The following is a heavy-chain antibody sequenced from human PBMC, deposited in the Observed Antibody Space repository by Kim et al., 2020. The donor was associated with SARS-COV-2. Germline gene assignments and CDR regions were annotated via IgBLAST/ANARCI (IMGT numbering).Heavy chain of an antibody. Sequence: GESLKISWKGSGYSFTSYWIGWVRQMPGKGLEWMGIIYPGDSDTRYSPSFQGQVTISADKSISTAYLQCSSLKASDTAMYYCARHPYYYDSSGYYFFDYWGQGTLVTVSS. CDR1: GYSFTSYW. V-gene: IGHV5-51*01. CDR3: ARHPYYYDSSGYYFFDY. J-gene: IGHJ4*02. D-gene: IGHD3-22*01. CDR2: IYPGDSDT.